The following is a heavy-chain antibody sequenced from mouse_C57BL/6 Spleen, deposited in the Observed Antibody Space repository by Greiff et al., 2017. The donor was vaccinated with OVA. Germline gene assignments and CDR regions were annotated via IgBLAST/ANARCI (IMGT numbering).Heavy chain of an antibody. D-gene: IGHD1-1*01. V-gene: IGHV7-3*01. CDR3: ARYYYYGSSGYFDV. Sequence: EVQGVESGGGLVQPGGSLSLSCAASGFNFTDYYMSWVRQPPGKALEWLGFIRNKANGYTTEYSASVKGRFTISIDNSQSILYLQMNALRAEDSATDYCARYYYYGSSGYFDVWGTGTTVTVSS. J-gene: IGHJ1*03. CDR2: IRNKANGYTT. CDR1: GFNFTDYY.